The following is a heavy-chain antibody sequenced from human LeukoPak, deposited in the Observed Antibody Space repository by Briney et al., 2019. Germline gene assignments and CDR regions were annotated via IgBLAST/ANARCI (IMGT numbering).Heavy chain of an antibody. CDR3: AKLKAYDGFDI. J-gene: IGHJ3*02. CDR2: MSYDGSNT. Sequence: PGGSLRLSCAASGFAFSDYGMHWVRLPPGKGLEWVALMSYDGSNTYYADSVKGRFTISRDNSKNTLYLQINSLRAEDTAVYYCAKLKAYDGFDIWGQGIMVTVSS. V-gene: IGHV3-33*06. CDR1: GFAFSDYG.